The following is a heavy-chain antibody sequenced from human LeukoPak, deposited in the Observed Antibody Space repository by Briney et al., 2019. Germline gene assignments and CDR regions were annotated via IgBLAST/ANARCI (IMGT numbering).Heavy chain of an antibody. J-gene: IGHJ3*02. Sequence: PSETLSLTCAVYGGSFSGYYWSWIRQPPGKGLEWIGEINHSGSTNYNPSLKSRVTISVDTSKNQFSLKLSSVTAADTAVYYFASGDANIVGVTRAFDIWGQGTMVTVSS. CDR3: ASGDANIVGVTRAFDI. D-gene: IGHD1-26*01. CDR1: GGSFSGYY. CDR2: INHSGST. V-gene: IGHV4-34*01.